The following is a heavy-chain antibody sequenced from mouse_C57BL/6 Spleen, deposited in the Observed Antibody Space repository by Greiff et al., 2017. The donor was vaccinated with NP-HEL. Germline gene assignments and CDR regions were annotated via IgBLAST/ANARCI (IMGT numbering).Heavy chain of an antibody. V-gene: IGHV7-3*01. CDR1: GFTFTDYY. CDR2: IRNKANGYTT. Sequence: EVMLVESGGGLVQPGGSLSLSCAASGFTFTDYYMSWVRQPPGKALEWLGFIRNKANGYTTEYSASVKGRFTISRDNSQSILYLQMNALRAEDSATEYCARSPYYYGSSGYFDVWGTGTTVTVSS. CDR3: ARSPYYYGSSGYFDV. D-gene: IGHD1-1*01. J-gene: IGHJ1*03.